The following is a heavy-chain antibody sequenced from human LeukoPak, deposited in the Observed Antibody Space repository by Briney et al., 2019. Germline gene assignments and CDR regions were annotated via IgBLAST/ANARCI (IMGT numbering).Heavy chain of an antibody. D-gene: IGHD2-2*01. J-gene: IGHJ6*02. CDR2: ISAYNGNT. Sequence: ASVKVSCKASGYTFTSYDINWVRQAPGQGLEWMGWISAYNGNTNYAQKLQGRVTMTTDTSTSTAYMELRSLRSDDTAVYYCARGGLYCSSTSCYPYYYGMDVWGQGTTVTVSS. CDR3: ARGGLYCSSTSCYPYYYGMDV. CDR1: GYTFTSYD. V-gene: IGHV1-18*01.